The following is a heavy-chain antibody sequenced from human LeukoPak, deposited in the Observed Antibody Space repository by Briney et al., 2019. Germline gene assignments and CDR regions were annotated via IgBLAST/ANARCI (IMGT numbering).Heavy chain of an antibody. Sequence: GGSLRLSCVSSGFSFSNYAMSWVRQAPGKGLEWVSGITTSGDITYYADSVKGRFTVSRDNSKNTLYLRMNSLRAEDTAVCYCARPPSITLMVVSSWGQGTLVTVSS. CDR2: ITTSGDIT. CDR1: GFSFSNYA. D-gene: IGHD3-22*01. CDR3: ARPPSITLMVVSS. J-gene: IGHJ5*02. V-gene: IGHV3-23*01.